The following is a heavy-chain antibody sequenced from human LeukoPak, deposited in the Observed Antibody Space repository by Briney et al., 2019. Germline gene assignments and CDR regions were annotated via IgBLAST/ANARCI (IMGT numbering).Heavy chain of an antibody. CDR2: ISYDGSNK. CDR1: GFTFSSYG. CDR3: AKAPGDCDILTGGDY. J-gene: IGHJ4*02. V-gene: IGHV3-30*18. D-gene: IGHD3-9*01. Sequence: GGSLRLSCAASGFTFSSYGMHWVRQAPGKGLEWVAVISYDGSNKYYADSVKGRFTISRDNSKNTLYLQMNSLRAEDTAVYYCAKAPGDCDILTGGDYWGQGTLVTVSS.